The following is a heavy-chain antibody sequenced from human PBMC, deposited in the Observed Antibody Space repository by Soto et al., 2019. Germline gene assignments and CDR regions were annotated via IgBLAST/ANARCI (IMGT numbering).Heavy chain of an antibody. V-gene: IGHV1-69*01. D-gene: IGHD2-15*01. Sequence: QVQLVQSGAAVRQPGSSVKVSCKASGGTFTKYAITWVRQAPRQGLEWMGGIVPLPGTTNYAQKFRGRVTIRAEESTTNAFLELRSLRSEDPPVYSCASGVGGLGGSGGRPDDAVAVWGQGTRVIVSS. CDR3: ASGVGGLGGSGGRPDDAVAV. CDR1: GGTFTKYA. CDR2: IVPLPGTT. J-gene: IGHJ3*01.